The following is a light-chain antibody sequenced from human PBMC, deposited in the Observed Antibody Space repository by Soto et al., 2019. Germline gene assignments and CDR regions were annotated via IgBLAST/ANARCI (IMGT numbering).Light chain of an antibody. CDR1: SSNIGAAYD. V-gene: IGLV1-40*01. Sequence: QSVLTQPPSVSGAPGQKVTISCTRSSSNIGAAYDVHWYQHLPGTAPKLLIYGNNNRPSRVPDRFSGSKSGTSASLAITGLQAEDEADYYCQSYDSSLSGWVFGGGTKVTVL. CDR3: QSYDSSLSGWV. CDR2: GNN. J-gene: IGLJ3*02.